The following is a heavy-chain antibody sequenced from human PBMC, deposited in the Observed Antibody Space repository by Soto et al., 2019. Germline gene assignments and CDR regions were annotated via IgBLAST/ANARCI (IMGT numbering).Heavy chain of an antibody. J-gene: IGHJ6*02. Sequence: GASVKVSCKASGGTFSSYAISWVRQAPGQGLEWMGGIIPIFGTANYAQKFQGRVTITADESTSTAYMELSSLRSEDTAVYYCARDGVVLQAAMPVYSYYGMDVWGQGTTVTVSS. CDR3: ARDGVVLQAAMPVYSYYGMDV. V-gene: IGHV1-69*13. CDR2: IIPIFGTA. D-gene: IGHD2-2*01. CDR1: GGTFSSYA.